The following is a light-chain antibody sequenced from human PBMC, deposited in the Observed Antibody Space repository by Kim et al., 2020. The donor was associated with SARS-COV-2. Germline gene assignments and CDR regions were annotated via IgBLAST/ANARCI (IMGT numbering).Light chain of an antibody. J-gene: IGKJ4*01. V-gene: IGKV3-11*01. CDR1: QTISTN. CDR2: DAS. Sequence: LSPGERATLSCRASQTISTNLAWYQQKPGQAPRLLIVDASDRATGIPARFRGSGSGTDFTLTISSLEPEDFAIYYCQQRNSWPLTFGGGTKVDIK. CDR3: QQRNSWPLT.